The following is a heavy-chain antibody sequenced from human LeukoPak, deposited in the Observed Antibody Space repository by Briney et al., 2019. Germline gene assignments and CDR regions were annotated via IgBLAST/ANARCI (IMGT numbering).Heavy chain of an antibody. CDR3: ASWGYCSGGSCGPYYYYYYMDV. CDR1: GLTFRNYW. V-gene: IGHV3-7*01. D-gene: IGHD2-15*01. Sequence: GGSLRLSCAASGLTFRNYWMSWVRQAPGKGLEWVANIKQDGSDKFYVDSVNGRFTISRDNAKNSLYLQMNTLRAEDTAVYYCASWGYCSGGSCGPYYYYYYMDVWGKGTTVTVSS. CDR2: IKQDGSDK. J-gene: IGHJ6*03.